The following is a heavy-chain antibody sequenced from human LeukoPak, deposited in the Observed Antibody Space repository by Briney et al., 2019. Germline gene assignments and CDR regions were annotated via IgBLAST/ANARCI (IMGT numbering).Heavy chain of an antibody. D-gene: IGHD2-15*01. CDR3: ARDPSYCSGGSCYLTLYYYYYGMDV. Sequence: ASVKVSCKASGYTFTSYGISWVRQAPGQGLEWMGWISAYNGNTNYAQKLQGGVTMTTDTSTSTAYMELRSLRSDDTAVYYCARDPSYCSGGSCYLTLYYYYYGMDVWGQGTTVTVSS. J-gene: IGHJ6*02. V-gene: IGHV1-18*01. CDR1: GYTFTSYG. CDR2: ISAYNGNT.